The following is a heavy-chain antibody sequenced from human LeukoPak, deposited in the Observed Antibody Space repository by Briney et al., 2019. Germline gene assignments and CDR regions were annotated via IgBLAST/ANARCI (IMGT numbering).Heavy chain of an antibody. J-gene: IGHJ4*02. CDR2: INPNSGGT. CDR1: GYTFTGYY. V-gene: IGHV1-2*02. Sequence: ASVKVSCKASGYTFTGYYMHWVRQAPGQGLEWMGWINPNSGGTNYAQKFQGRVTMTGDTSISTAYMELSRLRSDDTAVYYCAREASIVGATFHLDYWGQGTLVTVSS. D-gene: IGHD1-26*01. CDR3: AREASIVGATFHLDY.